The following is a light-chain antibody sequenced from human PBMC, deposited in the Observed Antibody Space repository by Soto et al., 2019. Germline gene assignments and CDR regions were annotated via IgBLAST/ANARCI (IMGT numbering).Light chain of an antibody. CDR2: EVS. Sequence: QSALTQPPSASGSPGQSVTISCTGTSSDVGGYNYVSWYRQHPGKAPKLMIYEVSKRPSGVPDRFSGSKSGNTASLTVSGLQAEDEADYYWSSYAGSNNWNFGTGTKLTVL. J-gene: IGLJ1*01. CDR3: SSYAGSNNWN. CDR1: SSDVGGYNY. V-gene: IGLV2-8*01.